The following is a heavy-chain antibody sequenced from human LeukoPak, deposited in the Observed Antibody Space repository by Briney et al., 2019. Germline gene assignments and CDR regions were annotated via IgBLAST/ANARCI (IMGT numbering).Heavy chain of an antibody. Sequence: ASVKVSCEASGYTFTGYYMHWVRQAPGQGLEWMGWINPNSGGTNYAQKFQGRVTMTRDTSISTAYMELSRLRSDDTAVYYCARDPETMVRGVQNDYWGQGTLVTVSS. CDR3: ARDPETMVRGVQNDY. J-gene: IGHJ4*02. D-gene: IGHD3-10*01. CDR1: GYTFTGYY. V-gene: IGHV1-2*02. CDR2: INPNSGGT.